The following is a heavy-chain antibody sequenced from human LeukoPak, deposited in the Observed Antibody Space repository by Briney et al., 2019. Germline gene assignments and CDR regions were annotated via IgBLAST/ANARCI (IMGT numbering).Heavy chain of an antibody. Sequence: GGSLRLSCAASGFTFSSYAMSWVRQAPGKGLEWVSSFSGSGGSTYYADSVKGRFTISRDNSKNTLYLQMDSLRAEDTAVYYCAKDSAKKYDDYWGQGTLVTVSS. CDR2: FSGSGGST. D-gene: IGHD2/OR15-2a*01. CDR1: GFTFSSYA. V-gene: IGHV3-23*01. J-gene: IGHJ4*02. CDR3: AKDSAKKYDDY.